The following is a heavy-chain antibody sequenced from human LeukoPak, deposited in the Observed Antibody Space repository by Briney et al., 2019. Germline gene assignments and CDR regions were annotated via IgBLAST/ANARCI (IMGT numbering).Heavy chain of an antibody. D-gene: IGHD3-3*01. CDR2: IYHSGST. J-gene: IGHJ4*02. CDR1: GGSISSGGYY. V-gene: IGHV4-30-2*01. CDR3: ARERSGIWDFDY. Sequence: SETLSLTCTVSGGSISSGGYYWSWIRQPPGKGLEWIGYIYHSGSTYYNPSLKSRVTISVDRSKNQFSLKLSSVTAADTAVYYCARERSGIWDFDYWGQGTLVTVSS.